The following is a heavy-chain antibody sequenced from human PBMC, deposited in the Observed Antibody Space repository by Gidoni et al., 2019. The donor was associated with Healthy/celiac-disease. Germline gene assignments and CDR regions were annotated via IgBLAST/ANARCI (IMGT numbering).Heavy chain of an antibody. Sequence: QVQLVQSGAEVKKPGASVKVSCKASGYTFTSYDINWVRQATGQGLEWMGWMNPNSGNTGYAQKFQGRVTMTRNTSISTAYMELSSLRSEDTAVYYCARLVSRIWFSGNQPGMDVWGQGTTVTVSS. CDR2: MNPNSGNT. CDR3: ARLVSRIWFSGNQPGMDV. D-gene: IGHD3-10*01. V-gene: IGHV1-8*01. CDR1: GYTFTSYD. J-gene: IGHJ6*02.